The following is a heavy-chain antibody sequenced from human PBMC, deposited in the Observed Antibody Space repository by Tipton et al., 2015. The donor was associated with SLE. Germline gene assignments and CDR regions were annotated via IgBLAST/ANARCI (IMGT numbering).Heavy chain of an antibody. D-gene: IGHD3-10*01. J-gene: IGHJ6*02. Sequence: QVQLVQSGAEVKKPGASVKVSCKASGYTFTSYGISWVRQAPGQGLEWMGWISAYNGNTNYAQKLQGRVTMTTDTSTSTAYMELRSLKSDDTAVYYCAVGEDYYHSGSYLDYFYGMDVWGQGTTVTVS. CDR2: ISAYNGNT. CDR3: AVGEDYYHSGSYLDYFYGMDV. V-gene: IGHV1-18*04. CDR1: GYTFTSYG.